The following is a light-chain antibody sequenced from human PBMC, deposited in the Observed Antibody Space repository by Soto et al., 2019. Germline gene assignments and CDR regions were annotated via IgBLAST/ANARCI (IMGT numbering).Light chain of an antibody. CDR1: QDINNY. Sequence: DILMTQSPSSLSASVGDRVTITCRASQDINNYLAWYQVQPGKGPKLLIYAASTLQSGVPSRFSGSGSGTDFTLTISSLQPEDVATYFCQKYNSAPRTFGQGTRVEI. J-gene: IGKJ1*01. CDR2: AAS. CDR3: QKYNSAPRT. V-gene: IGKV1-27*01.